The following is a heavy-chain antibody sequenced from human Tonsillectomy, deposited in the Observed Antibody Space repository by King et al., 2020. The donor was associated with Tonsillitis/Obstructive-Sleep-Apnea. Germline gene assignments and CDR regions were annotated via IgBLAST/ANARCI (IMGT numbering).Heavy chain of an antibody. V-gene: IGHV4-39*01. J-gene: IGHJ4*02. Sequence: QLQESGPGLVKPSETLSLPCTVSGGSISSSSYYWGWLRQPPGKGLEWIGSIYYSGSTNYNPSLKSRITISVDTSKNQFSLNLSSVTAAATAVYYCARLTRDRVYCFDYWGQGTLVTVSS. CDR3: ARLTRDRVYCFDY. CDR1: GGSISSSSYY. D-gene: IGHD2-8*01. CDR2: IYYSGST.